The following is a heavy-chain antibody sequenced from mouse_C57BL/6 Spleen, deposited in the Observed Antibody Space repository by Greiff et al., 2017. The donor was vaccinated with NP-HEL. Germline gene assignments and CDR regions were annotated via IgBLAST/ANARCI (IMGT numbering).Heavy chain of an antibody. CDR2: IHPNSGST. V-gene: IGHV1-64*01. J-gene: IGHJ2*01. D-gene: IGHD2-5*01. Sequence: VKLQQPGAELVKPGASVKLSCKASGYTFTSYWMHWVKQRPGQGLEWIGMIHPNSGSTNYNEKFKSKATLTVDKSSSTAYMQLSSLTSEDSAVYYCARYPSYYSNAFDYWGQGTTLTVSS. CDR1: GYTFTSYW. CDR3: ARYPSYYSNAFDY.